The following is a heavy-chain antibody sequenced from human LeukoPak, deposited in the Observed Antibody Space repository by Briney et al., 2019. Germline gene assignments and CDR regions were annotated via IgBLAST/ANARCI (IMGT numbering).Heavy chain of an antibody. CDR3: AREDGSSCWDY. CDR1: GFTLSDYY. D-gene: IGHD6-13*01. V-gene: IGHV3-66*01. Sequence: GGSLRLSCAASGFTLSDYYVSWIRQAPGKGLEWVSVIYSGGSTYYADSVKGRFTISRDNSKNTLYLQMNSLRAEDTAVYYCAREDGSSCWDYWGQGTLVTVSS. J-gene: IGHJ4*02. CDR2: IYSGGST.